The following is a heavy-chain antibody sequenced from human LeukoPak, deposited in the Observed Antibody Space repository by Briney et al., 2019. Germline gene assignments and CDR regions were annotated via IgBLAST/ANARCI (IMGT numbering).Heavy chain of an antibody. CDR1: GGSISSYY. Sequence: SETPSLACAVSGGSISSYYWSWIRQPAGKGLEWIGRISTGGTTNYIPSLTSRITMSVDTSKNQFSLNLTSVTAADTAVYYCARELSPSRAHDYWGQGTLVTVSS. V-gene: IGHV4-4*07. CDR2: ISTGGTT. J-gene: IGHJ4*02. D-gene: IGHD5-24*01. CDR3: ARELSPSRAHDY.